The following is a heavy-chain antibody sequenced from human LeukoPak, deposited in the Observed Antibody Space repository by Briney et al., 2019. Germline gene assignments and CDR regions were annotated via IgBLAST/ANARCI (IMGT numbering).Heavy chain of an antibody. D-gene: IGHD6-19*01. CDR3: ARVSGKNKQWLAHYYFDY. V-gene: IGHV4-34*01. J-gene: IGHJ4*02. CDR2: INHSGST. Sequence: PGGSLRLSCAASGFTFSSYWMSWIRQPPGKGLEWIGEINHSGSTNYNPSLKSRVTISVDTSKNQFSLKLSSVTAADTAVYYCARVSGKNKQWLAHYYFDYWGQGTLVTVSS. CDR1: GFTFSSYW.